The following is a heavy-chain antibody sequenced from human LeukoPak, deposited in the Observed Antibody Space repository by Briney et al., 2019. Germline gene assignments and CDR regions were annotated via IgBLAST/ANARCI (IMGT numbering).Heavy chain of an antibody. D-gene: IGHD6-13*01. CDR2: ISYDGSNK. CDR3: AKDGEAADYYFHY. V-gene: IGHV3-30*18. J-gene: IGHJ4*02. CDR1: GFSFSSYG. Sequence: TGGSLRLSCAASGFSFSSYGMHWVRQAPGKGLGWVAVISYDGSNKYYADSVKGRFTISRDNSKNTLYLQMNSLRAEDTAVYYCAKDGEAADYYFHYWGQGTLVTVSS.